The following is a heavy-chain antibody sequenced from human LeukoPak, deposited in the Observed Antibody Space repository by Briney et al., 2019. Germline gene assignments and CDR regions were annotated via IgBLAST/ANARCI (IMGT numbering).Heavy chain of an antibody. V-gene: IGHV1-2*02. J-gene: IGHJ3*02. D-gene: IGHD3-10*01. CDR3: ARPRWFGESEDAFDI. CDR1: GYTFTSYG. CDR2: INPNSGGT. Sequence: ASVKVSCKASGYTFTSYGISWVRLAPGQGLEWMGWINPNSGGTNYAQKFQGRVTMTRDTSISTAYMELSRLRSDDTAVYYCARPRWFGESEDAFDIWGQGTMVTVSS.